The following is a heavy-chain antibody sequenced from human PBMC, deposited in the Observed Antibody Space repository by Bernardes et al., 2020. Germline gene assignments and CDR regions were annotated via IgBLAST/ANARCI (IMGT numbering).Heavy chain of an antibody. D-gene: IGHD6-13*01. Sequence: ASVKVSCEASGYTFTSNNIYWLRHATGQGLEWMGWMNTNNGNAGYAQKFQGRVTMTRDTSTSTAYMELSSLTSEDTAVYYCARGLVRHFDYWGQGTLVTVSS. V-gene: IGHV1-8*01. CDR2: MNTNNGNA. J-gene: IGHJ4*02. CDR3: ARGLVRHFDY. CDR1: GYTFTSNN.